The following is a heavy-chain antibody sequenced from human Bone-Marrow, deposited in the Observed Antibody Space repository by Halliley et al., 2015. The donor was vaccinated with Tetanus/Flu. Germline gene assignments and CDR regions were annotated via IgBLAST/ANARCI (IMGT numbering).Heavy chain of an antibody. CDR3: ARQIDGYYVYF. CDR2: INYTGNT. D-gene: IGHD3-9*01. V-gene: IGHV4-59*08. CDR1: GRTISTYF. J-gene: IGHJ4*02. Sequence: TLSLTCSVSGRTISTYFWTWIRQPPGKGLEWLGDINYTGNTNYNPSLNSPVSISVDTSKNQFSLELSSVTATDTAVYFCARQIDGYYVYFWSPGTLVTVSS.